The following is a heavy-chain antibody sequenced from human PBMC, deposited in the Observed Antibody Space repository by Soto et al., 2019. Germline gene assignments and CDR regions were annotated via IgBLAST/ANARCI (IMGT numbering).Heavy chain of an antibody. CDR2: INPIFGTA. CDR3: ARHYDILTGPQN. CDR1: GGTFSSYA. Sequence: SVKVSCKASGGTFSSYAISWVRQAPGQGLEWMGGINPIFGTANYAQKFQGRVTITADESTSTAYMELSSLRSEDTAVYYCARHYDILTGPQNWGQGTLVTVSS. J-gene: IGHJ4*02. D-gene: IGHD3-9*01. V-gene: IGHV1-69*13.